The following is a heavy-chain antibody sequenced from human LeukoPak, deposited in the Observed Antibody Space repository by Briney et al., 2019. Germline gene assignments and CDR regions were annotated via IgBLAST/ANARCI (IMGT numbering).Heavy chain of an antibody. CDR1: GFTFSDYY. CDR2: ISYSSSYT. J-gene: IGHJ6*02. Sequence: GGSLRLSCAASGFTFSDYYMSWIRQAPGKGLEWVSYISYSSSYTNYADSVKGRFTISRDNAKNSLHLQMNSLRAEDTAVYYCARGPSYYYGSGSYRFSYGMDVWGQGTTVTVSS. D-gene: IGHD3-10*01. CDR3: ARGPSYYYGSGSYRFSYGMDV. V-gene: IGHV3-11*05.